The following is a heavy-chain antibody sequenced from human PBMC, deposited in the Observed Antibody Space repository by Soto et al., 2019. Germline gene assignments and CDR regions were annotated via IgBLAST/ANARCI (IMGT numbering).Heavy chain of an antibody. CDR2: ITAYNGKT. V-gene: IGHV1-18*04. CDR1: GYTFSNYG. D-gene: IGHD3-3*01. J-gene: IGHJ4*02. CDR3: ARQHNDLWSDSPDFDY. Sequence: QVQLVQSGGEVKKPGASVKVSCKASGYTFSNYGVSWVQQAPGQGLEWMGWITAYNGKTNYAHNFEGRVAMTIDTSTSTAYMELRSLRSDDTAVYYCARQHNDLWSDSPDFDYWGQGTLVTVSA.